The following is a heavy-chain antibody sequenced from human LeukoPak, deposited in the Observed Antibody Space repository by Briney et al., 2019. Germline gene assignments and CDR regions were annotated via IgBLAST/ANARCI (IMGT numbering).Heavy chain of an antibody. V-gene: IGHV3-74*01. J-gene: IGHJ4*02. CDR2: INGDGSTT. CDR3: ARGGNLGLFY. Sequence: GGSLRLSCAASGFTSSSYWMHWVRQAPGKGLLWVSHINGDGSTTNYADSVKGRFTIFRDIDKNTLYLQMNSLRAEDTAVYYCARGGNLGLFYWGQGTLVTVSS. D-gene: IGHD7-27*01. CDR1: GFTSSSYW.